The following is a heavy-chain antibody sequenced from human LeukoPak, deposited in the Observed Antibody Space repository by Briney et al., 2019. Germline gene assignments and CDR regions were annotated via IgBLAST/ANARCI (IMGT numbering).Heavy chain of an antibody. J-gene: IGHJ5*02. Sequence: SETLSLACAVSGGSISSGGYSWSWIRQPPGKGLEWIGYIYHSGSTYYNPSLKSRVTISVDRSKNQLSLKLSSVTAADTAFYYCARAPGDYGWFDPWGQGTLVTVSS. CDR3: ARAPGDYGWFDP. CDR1: GGSISSGGYS. V-gene: IGHV4-30-2*01. D-gene: IGHD4-17*01. CDR2: IYHSGST.